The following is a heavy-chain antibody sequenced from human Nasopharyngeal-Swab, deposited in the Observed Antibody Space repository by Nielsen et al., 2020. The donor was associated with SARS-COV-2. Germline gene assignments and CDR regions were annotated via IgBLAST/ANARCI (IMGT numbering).Heavy chain of an antibody. Sequence: SETLSLTCAVSGGSISSSNWWSWVRQPPGKGLEWIGEIYHSGSTNYNPSLKGRVTISVDKSKNQFSLKLSSVTAADTAVYYCARRGWFGECVFDYWGQGTLVTVSS. D-gene: IGHD3-10*01. CDR1: GGSISSSNW. CDR3: ARRGWFGECVFDY. V-gene: IGHV4-4*02. J-gene: IGHJ4*02. CDR2: IYHSGST.